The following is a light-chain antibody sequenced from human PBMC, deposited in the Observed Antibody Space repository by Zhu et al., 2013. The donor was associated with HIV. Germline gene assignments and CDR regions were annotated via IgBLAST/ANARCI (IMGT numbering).Light chain of an antibody. V-gene: IGLV2-11*01. CDR3: CSYAGSYV. Sequence: QSALTQPASVSGSPGQSITISCTGTSSDIGNHNFVSWYQQHPGKAPKLMIYDVSKQPSGVPDRFSGSKSGNTASLTISGLQAEDEADYYCCSYAGSYVFGTGTKVTVL. CDR2: DVS. J-gene: IGLJ1*01. CDR1: SSDIGNHNF.